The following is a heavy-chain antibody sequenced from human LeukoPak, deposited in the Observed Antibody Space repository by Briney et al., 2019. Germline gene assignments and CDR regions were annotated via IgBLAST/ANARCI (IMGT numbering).Heavy chain of an antibody. Sequence: GGSLRLSCAASGFTVSSNYMSWVRQAPGKGLEWVSVIYSGGSTYYADSVKGRFTISRDNSKNTLYLQMNSLRAEDTAVYYCARDGGAARPDRWFDPWGQGTLVTVSS. CDR3: ARDGGAARPDRWFDP. CDR1: GFTVSSNY. J-gene: IGHJ5*02. V-gene: IGHV3-66*02. CDR2: IYSGGST. D-gene: IGHD6-6*01.